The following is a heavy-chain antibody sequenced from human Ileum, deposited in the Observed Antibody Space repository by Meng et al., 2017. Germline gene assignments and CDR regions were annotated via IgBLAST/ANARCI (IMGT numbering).Heavy chain of an antibody. CDR2: LYSGDTT. CDR1: GFSFNTHA. Sequence: GESLKISCAASGFSFNTHAMSWVRQAPGKGLEWVSILYSGDTTYYADSVKGRFTISRDNSKNTLYLQMNSLRVEDTAVYYCARDHGRSLIYRLGQGTLVTVSS. D-gene: IGHD3/OR15-3a*01. V-gene: IGHV3-53*05. J-gene: IGHJ5*02. CDR3: ARDHGRSLIYR.